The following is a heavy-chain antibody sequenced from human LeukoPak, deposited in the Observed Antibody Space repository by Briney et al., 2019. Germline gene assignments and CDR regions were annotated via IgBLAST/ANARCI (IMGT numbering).Heavy chain of an antibody. CDR3: ARCTTGKTFGSLREIKKSREIDY. V-gene: IGHV3-23*01. CDR2: INDNGGTST. CDR1: GFTFSTYG. D-gene: IGHD1-1*01. J-gene: IGHJ4*02. Sequence: GGSLRLSCAASGFTFSTYGMGWVRQAPGKGLEWVSSINDNGGTSTWYADSVKGRFTISRDNSKNTLYLQMNSLRAEDTAVYYCARCTTGKTFGSLREIKKSREIDYWGQGTLVTVSS.